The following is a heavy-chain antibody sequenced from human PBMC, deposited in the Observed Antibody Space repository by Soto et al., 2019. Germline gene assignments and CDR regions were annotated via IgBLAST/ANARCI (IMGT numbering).Heavy chain of an antibody. Sequence: ASVKVSCKASGYTFTSYYMHWVRQAPGQGLEWMGIINPSGGSTSYAQKFQGRVTMTRDTSTSTVYMELSSLRSEDTAVYYCARDLPVVVVATYYYGMDVWGQGTTVTVSS. CDR2: INPSGGST. CDR3: ARDLPVVVVATYYYGMDV. V-gene: IGHV1-46*03. J-gene: IGHJ6*02. CDR1: GYTFTSYY. D-gene: IGHD2-15*01.